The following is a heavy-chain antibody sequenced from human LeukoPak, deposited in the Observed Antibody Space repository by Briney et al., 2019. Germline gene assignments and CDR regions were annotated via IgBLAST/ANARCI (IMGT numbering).Heavy chain of an antibody. J-gene: IGHJ4*02. CDR1: GFTFDDYA. Sequence: GGSLRLSCAASGFTFDDYAMHWVRQAPGKGLEWVSGISWNSGSIGYADSVKGRFTISRDNAKNSLYLQMNSLRAEDTALYYCAKVPSLTVTTTYLDYWGQGTLVTVSS. CDR3: AKVPSLTVTTTYLDY. V-gene: IGHV3-9*01. D-gene: IGHD4-17*01. CDR2: ISWNSGSI.